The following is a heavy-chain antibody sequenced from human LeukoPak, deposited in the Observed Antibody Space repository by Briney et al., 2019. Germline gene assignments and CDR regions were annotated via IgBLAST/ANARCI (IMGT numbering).Heavy chain of an antibody. D-gene: IGHD2-15*01. Sequence: PGGSLRLSCAASGFTFSRYWIHWVRQAPGKGLEWVSRINPDGSTTTYADSVKGRFTISRDNSKNTLYLQMNSLRAEDTAVYYCAKDLQRGYCSGGSCYPLGYFDYWGQGTLVTVSS. CDR3: AKDLQRGYCSGGSCYPLGYFDY. CDR2: INPDGSTT. V-gene: IGHV3-74*01. J-gene: IGHJ4*02. CDR1: GFTFSRYW.